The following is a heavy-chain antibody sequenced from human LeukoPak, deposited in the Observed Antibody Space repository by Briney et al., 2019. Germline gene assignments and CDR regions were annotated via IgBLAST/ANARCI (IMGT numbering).Heavy chain of an antibody. J-gene: IGHJ4*02. CDR3: AKGGNSAPLDY. V-gene: IGHV3-23*01. CDR1: GFTFSNSA. Sequence: EPGGSLRLSCAASGFTFSNSAMTWVRQAPGKGLEWVSAISAGGSDTIYTDSVKDRFTISRDNSKNTLYLQMNSLRAEDTAVYYCAKGGNSAPLDYWGQGTLVTVSS. CDR2: ISAGGSDT. D-gene: IGHD1-7*01.